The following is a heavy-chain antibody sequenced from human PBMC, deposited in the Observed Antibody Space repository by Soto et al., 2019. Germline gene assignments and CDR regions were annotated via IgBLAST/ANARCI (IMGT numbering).Heavy chain of an antibody. CDR2: VNTHGSTT. J-gene: IGHJ4*02. V-gene: IGHV3-74*01. Sequence: GGSLRLSCAASGFTFSSYAMSWVRQAPGKGLVWLSRVNTHGSTTNYADSVKGRFTISRDNAENTLYLQINSLRAEDTAVYYCARGSYHSFWFDYWGQGTLVTVSS. D-gene: IGHD5-18*01. CDR3: ARGSYHSFWFDY. CDR1: GFTFSSYA.